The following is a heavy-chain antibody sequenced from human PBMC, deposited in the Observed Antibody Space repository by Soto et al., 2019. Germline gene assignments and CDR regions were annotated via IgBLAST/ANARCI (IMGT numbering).Heavy chain of an antibody. CDR3: ARQDAFDV. CDR2: INVGNGGT. V-gene: IGHV1-3*01. Sequence: QVQLVQSGAEVKKPGASVKVSYKASGYTFSSYGMHWVRQAPGHRLEWMGWINVGNGGTAYSQKFQPRVTITRDTTASTAYMELNSLISEDTAVYYCARQDAFDVWGQGTMVTVSS. CDR1: GYTFSSYG. J-gene: IGHJ3*01.